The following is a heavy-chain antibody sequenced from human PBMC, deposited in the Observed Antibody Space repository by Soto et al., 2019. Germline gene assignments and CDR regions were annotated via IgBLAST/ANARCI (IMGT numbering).Heavy chain of an antibody. D-gene: IGHD6-19*01. CDR2: IDPSGGVT. J-gene: IGHJ6*02. CDR3: ARDEIAVAGRYGMDV. Sequence: ASVKVSCKTSGYTFTKFHIHWVRQAPGQGLEWMGMIDPSGGVTRDAQRFQGRITMTSDTSTSSAYMELRGLRSEDTAVYYCARDEIAVAGRYGMDVWGQGTTVTVSS. V-gene: IGHV1-46*01. CDR1: GYTFTKFH.